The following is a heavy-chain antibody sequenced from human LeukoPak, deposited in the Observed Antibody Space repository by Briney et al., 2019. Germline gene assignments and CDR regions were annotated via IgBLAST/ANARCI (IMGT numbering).Heavy chain of an antibody. CDR2: ICSAAGDT. J-gene: IGHJ4*02. Sequence: PGGSLRLSCAASVLTVSSNYMIWVREPRGRGLEWVSDICSAAGDTYYADSVRGRFTLSRDNSINTFYRQMNSLRVEDSAMYYCGRGSRVGYIGWFYFDYWGRGTLVTVSS. D-gene: IGHD6-19*01. CDR1: VLTVSSNY. V-gene: IGHV3-66*01. CDR3: GRGSRVGYIGWFYFDY.